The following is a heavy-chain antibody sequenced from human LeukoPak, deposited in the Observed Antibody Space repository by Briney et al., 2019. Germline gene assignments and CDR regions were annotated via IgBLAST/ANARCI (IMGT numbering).Heavy chain of an antibody. CDR3: ARTDYSSSWYFLDY. D-gene: IGHD6-13*01. J-gene: IGHJ4*02. V-gene: IGHV1-69*01. CDR1: GGTSSSYA. CDR2: IIPIFGTA. Sequence: SVKVSYKASGGTSSSYAISWVRQAPGQGLEWMGGIIPIFGTANYAQKFQGRVTITADESTSTAYMELSSLRSEDTAVYYCARTDYSSSWYFLDYWGQGTLVTVSS.